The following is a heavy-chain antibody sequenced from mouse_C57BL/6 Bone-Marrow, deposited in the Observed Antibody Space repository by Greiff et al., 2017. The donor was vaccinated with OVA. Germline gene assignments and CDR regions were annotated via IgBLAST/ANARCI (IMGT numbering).Heavy chain of an antibody. J-gene: IGHJ2*01. V-gene: IGHV14-4*01. CDR1: GFNIKDDY. CDR3: TTPLLWGDY. CDR2: IDPENGDT. Sequence: VQLQQSGAELVRPGASVKLSCTASGFNIKDDYMPWVKQRPEQGLEWIGGIDPENGDTEYASKFQGKATITTDTATNTTYLQLSSLTSEDTAVYCYTTPLLWGDYWGQGTTPTVSS. D-gene: IGHD2-1*01.